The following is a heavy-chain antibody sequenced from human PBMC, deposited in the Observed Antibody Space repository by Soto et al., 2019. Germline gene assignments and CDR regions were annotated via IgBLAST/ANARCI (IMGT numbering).Heavy chain of an antibody. V-gene: IGHV1-69*01. CDR2: IIPIFGTA. CDR1: GGTFSSYA. CDR3: ARDLYDYVWGSYRDDAFDI. J-gene: IGHJ3*02. Sequence: QVQLVQSGAEVKKPGSSVKVSCKASGGTFSSYAISWVRQAPGQGLEWMGGIIPIFGTANYAQKFQGRVTITADESTSTAYMELSSLRSEDTAVYYCARDLYDYVWGSYRDDAFDIWGQGTMVTVSS. D-gene: IGHD3-16*02.